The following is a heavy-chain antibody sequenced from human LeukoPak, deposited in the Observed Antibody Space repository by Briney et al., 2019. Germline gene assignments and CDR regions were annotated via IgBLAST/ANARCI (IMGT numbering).Heavy chain of an antibody. CDR2: IHYSGST. D-gene: IGHD2-2*02. V-gene: IGHV4-59*01. J-gene: IGHJ4*02. CDR1: GGSISSYY. Sequence: SETLSLTCTVSGGSISSYYWSWIRQPPGKGLEWIGYIHYSGSTNYNPSLKSRVTISVDTSKNQFSLKLSSVTAADTAVYYCARDLYDAGYFDYWGQGTLVTVSS. CDR3: ARDLYDAGYFDY.